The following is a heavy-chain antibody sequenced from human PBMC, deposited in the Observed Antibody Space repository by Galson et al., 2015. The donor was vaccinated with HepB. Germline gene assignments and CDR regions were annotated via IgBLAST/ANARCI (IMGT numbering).Heavy chain of an antibody. V-gene: IGHV1-69*13. CDR2: IIPIFGTA. J-gene: IGHJ4*02. D-gene: IGHD5-18*01. CDR1: GGTFSSYA. CDR3: AREAGYSYGYGAGPTGFDY. Sequence: SVKVSCKASGGTFSSYAISRVRQAPGQGLEWMGGIIPIFGTANYAQKFQGRVTITADESTSTAYMELSSLRSEDTAVYYCAREAGYSYGYGAGPTGFDYWGQGTLVTVSS.